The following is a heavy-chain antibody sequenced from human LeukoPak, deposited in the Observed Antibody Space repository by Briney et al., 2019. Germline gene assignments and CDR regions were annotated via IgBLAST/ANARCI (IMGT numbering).Heavy chain of an antibody. J-gene: IGHJ5*02. CDR3: ARVGGYCSSISCSWDNWFDP. CDR2: IYYSGST. D-gene: IGHD2-2*01. V-gene: IGHV4-59*01. CDR1: GGSISSYY. Sequence: SETLSLTCTVSGGSISSYYWSWIRQPPGKGLEWIGYIYYSGSTNYNPSLKSRVTISVDTSKNQFSLKLSSVTAADTAVYYCARVGGYCSSISCSWDNWFDPWGQGTLVTVSS.